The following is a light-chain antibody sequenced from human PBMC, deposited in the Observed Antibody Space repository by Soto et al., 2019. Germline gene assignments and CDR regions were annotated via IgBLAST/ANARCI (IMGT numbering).Light chain of an antibody. CDR1: QSVSNY. Sequence: EIVLTQSPATLSLSPGERATLSCRASQSVSNYLGWYQQKPGQAPRLLIYDASNRATGIPARFSGSGSGTDFTLTLSSLEPEDFAVYYCQRRSYRYSLGQGTKLEI. J-gene: IGKJ2*03. CDR2: DAS. CDR3: QRRSYRYS. V-gene: IGKV3-11*01.